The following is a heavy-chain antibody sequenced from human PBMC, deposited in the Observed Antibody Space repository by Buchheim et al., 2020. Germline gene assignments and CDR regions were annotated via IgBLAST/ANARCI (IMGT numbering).Heavy chain of an antibody. D-gene: IGHD3-10*01. J-gene: IGHJ4*02. V-gene: IGHV3-23*04. CDR3: AKAYGSGSYYHYVDY. CDR1: GFTFSSYS. Sequence: EVQLVESGGGLVQPGGSLRLSCAGSGFTFSSYSMNWVRQDPGKGLEWVAAISGSGGSTYYTDSVKGRFTISRDNSKNTLYLKMNSLRAEDTAVYYCAKAYGSGSYYHYVDYWGQGTL. CDR2: ISGSGGST.